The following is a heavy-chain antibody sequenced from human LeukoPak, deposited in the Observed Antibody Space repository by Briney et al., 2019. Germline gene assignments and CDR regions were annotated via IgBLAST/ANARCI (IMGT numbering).Heavy chain of an antibody. Sequence: ASVKVSCKASGYTLTSYGISWVRQAPGQGLEWMGWISAYNGNTNYAQNLQGRVTMTTDTSTRTAYMELRSLRSDDTAVYYCARVRDGSVRGGFDIWGQGTLVTVSS. CDR3: ARVRDGSVRGGFDI. V-gene: IGHV1-18*01. J-gene: IGHJ3*02. CDR1: GYTLTSYG. CDR2: ISAYNGNT. D-gene: IGHD3-10*01.